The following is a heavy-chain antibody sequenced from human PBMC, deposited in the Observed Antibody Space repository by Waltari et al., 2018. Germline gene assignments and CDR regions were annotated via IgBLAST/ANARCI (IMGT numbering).Heavy chain of an antibody. V-gene: IGHV3-30*04. CDR3: ARDLNRDYEGY. CDR2: ISYDGSNK. D-gene: IGHD4-17*01. Sequence: QVQLVESGGGVVQPGRSLSLSCASSGFTLSRYLLLGVRQAPGKGLEWVAVISYDGSNKYYADSVKGRFTISRDNSKNTLYLQMNSLRAEDTAVYYCARDLNRDYEGYWGQGTLVTVSS. J-gene: IGHJ4*02. CDR1: GFTLSRYL.